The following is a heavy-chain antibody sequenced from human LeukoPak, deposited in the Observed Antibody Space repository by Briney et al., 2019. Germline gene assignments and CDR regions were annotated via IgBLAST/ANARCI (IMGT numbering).Heavy chain of an antibody. J-gene: IGHJ4*02. Sequence: SETLSLTCTVSGGSISSYYWSWIRQPPGKGLEWIGYIYYSGSTNYNPSLKSRVTISVDTSKNQFSLKLSSVTAADTAVYYCARRSYSSSWYQTGPFDYWGQGTLVTVSS. CDR3: ARRSYSSSWYQTGPFDY. V-gene: IGHV4-59*12. D-gene: IGHD6-13*01. CDR2: IYYSGST. CDR1: GGSISSYY.